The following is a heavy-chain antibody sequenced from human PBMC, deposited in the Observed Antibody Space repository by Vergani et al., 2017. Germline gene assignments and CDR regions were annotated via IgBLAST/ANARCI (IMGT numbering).Heavy chain of an antibody. CDR2: INDSGST. CDR1: GASIDNGHW. D-gene: IGHD5-12*01. J-gene: IGHJ4*02. V-gene: IGHV4-4*03. Sequence: QVQLQESGPGVLRPPETLALTCVVSGASIDNGHWWNWVRQAPGKGLEWIGEINDSGSTNYNPSLKSRVTISVDTSKNQFSLKLNSMTAADTAVYYCARWGSRYSGYEYRRVDYWGLGTLVTVSS. CDR3: ARWGSRYSGYEYRRVDY.